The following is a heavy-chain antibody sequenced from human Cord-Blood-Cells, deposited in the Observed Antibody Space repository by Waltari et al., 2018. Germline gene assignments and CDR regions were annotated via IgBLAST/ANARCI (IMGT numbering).Heavy chain of an antibody. V-gene: IGHV1-69*12. Sequence: QVQLVQSGAEVRKPGYSVKVSCKASGGTFSSYAISQVRQAPGQGLEWRGGIIPIFGTANYAQKFQGRVTITADESTSTAYMELSSLRSEDTAVYYCARVAKGGWAHFDIWGQGTMVTVSS. CDR3: ARVAKGGWAHFDI. D-gene: IGHD3-16*01. CDR2: IIPIFGTA. CDR1: GGTFSSYA. J-gene: IGHJ3*02.